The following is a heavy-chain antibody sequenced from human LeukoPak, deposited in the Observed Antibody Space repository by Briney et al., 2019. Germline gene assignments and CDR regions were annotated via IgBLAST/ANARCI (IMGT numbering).Heavy chain of an antibody. V-gene: IGHV3-33*01. D-gene: IGHD2/OR15-2a*01. CDR2: IWFDGSGT. J-gene: IGHJ4*02. Sequence: TGGSLRLSCVASGFTFSNYGMHWVRQAPGKGLEWVAIIWFDGSGTYYADSVKGRVTFSRDNSKNTLYLQMNSLRAEDTAMYYCARHASTRYFDSWGQGTLVTVSS. CDR1: GFTFSNYG. CDR3: ARHASTRYFDS.